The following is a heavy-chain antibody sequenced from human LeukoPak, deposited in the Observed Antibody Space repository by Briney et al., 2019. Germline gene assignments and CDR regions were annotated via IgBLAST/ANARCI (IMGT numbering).Heavy chain of an antibody. CDR1: GYTFTGYY. CDR2: INPNSGGT. J-gene: IGHJ4*02. CDR3: ASGIAVAGTLRN. V-gene: IGHV1-2*02. D-gene: IGHD6-19*01. Sequence: ASVKVSCKASGYTFTGYYMHWVRQAPGQGLEWMGWINPNSGGTNYAQKLQGRVTMTTDTSTSTAYMELRSLRSDDTAVYYCASGIAVAGTLRNWGQGTLVTVSS.